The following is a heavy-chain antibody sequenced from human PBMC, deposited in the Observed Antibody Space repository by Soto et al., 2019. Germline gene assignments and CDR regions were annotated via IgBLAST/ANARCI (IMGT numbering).Heavy chain of an antibody. D-gene: IGHD3-22*01. CDR3: ARAFERGRRGYYFY. CDR2: INHSGST. Sequence: SETLSLTCAVYGGSFSGYYWSWIRQPPGKGLEWIGEINHSGSTNYNPSLKSRVTISVDTSKNQFSLKLSSVTAADTAVYYCARAFERGRRGYYFYWGQGTLVTVSS. CDR1: GGSFSGYY. V-gene: IGHV4-34*01. J-gene: IGHJ4*02.